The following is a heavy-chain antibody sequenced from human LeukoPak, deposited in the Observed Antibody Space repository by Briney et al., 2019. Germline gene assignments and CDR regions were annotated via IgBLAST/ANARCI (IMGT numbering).Heavy chain of an antibody. J-gene: IGHJ4*02. V-gene: IGHV3-23*01. CDR3: AREHKEAAAVRRYFDY. Sequence: GGSLRLSCAASGFTFSSYAMTWVRQAAGRGLEWVSALSGNGGTTYYADSVKGRFTISRDNSKNTLYLQMNSLRAEDTAVYYCAREHKEAAAVRRYFDYWGQGTLVTVSS. CDR1: GFTFSSYA. D-gene: IGHD6-13*01. CDR2: LSGNGGTT.